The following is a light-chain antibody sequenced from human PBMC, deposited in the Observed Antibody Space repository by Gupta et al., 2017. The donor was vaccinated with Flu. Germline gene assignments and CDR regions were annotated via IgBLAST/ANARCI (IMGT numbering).Light chain of an antibody. V-gene: IGKV2-30*01. J-gene: IGKJ1*01. CDR1: QSSVYSAGNTV. CDR2: LGS. Sequence: VAPRTPASISGRFSQSSVYSAGNTVMPWFQQRPGQAPRRLIYLGSHRDSGVPARFSGSGSGTDFTLKISRVEAEDVGLYFCRQCEHWRWAFGQGTKVEIK. CDR3: RQCEHWRWA.